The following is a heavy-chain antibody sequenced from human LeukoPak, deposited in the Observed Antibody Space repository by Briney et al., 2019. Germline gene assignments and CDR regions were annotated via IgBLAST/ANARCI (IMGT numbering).Heavy chain of an antibody. J-gene: IGHJ4*02. CDR2: INPSGGST. Sequence: GASVKVSCKASGGTFSSYAISWVRQAPGQGLEWMGIINPSGGSTSYAQKFQGRVTMTRDTSTSTVYMELSSLRSEDTAVYYCARDLSIASYFDYWGQGTLVTVSS. V-gene: IGHV1-46*01. CDR3: ARDLSIASYFDY. CDR1: GGTFSSYA.